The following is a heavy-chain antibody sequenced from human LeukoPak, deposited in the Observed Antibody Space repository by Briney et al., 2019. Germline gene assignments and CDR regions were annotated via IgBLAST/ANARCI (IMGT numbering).Heavy chain of an antibody. V-gene: IGHV3-13*01. Sequence: GGSLRLSCAASGFTFSVYDMHWVRQATGKGLEWVSGIGSFGDTYYPGSVKGRFTISRENAKNSFYLQMNSLRAGDTAVYYCARASTNYYYYYMDVWGKGTTVTVSS. CDR3: ARASTNYYYYYMDV. D-gene: IGHD5-24*01. CDR2: IGSFGDT. CDR1: GFTFSVYD. J-gene: IGHJ6*03.